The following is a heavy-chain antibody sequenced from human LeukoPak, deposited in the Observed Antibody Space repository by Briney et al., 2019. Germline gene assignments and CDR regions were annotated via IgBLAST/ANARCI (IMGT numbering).Heavy chain of an antibody. D-gene: IGHD3-10*01. CDR2: IYYSGST. V-gene: IGHV4-39*07. CDR1: GGSISSSSYY. CDR3: ARGGYYGSGNDFRFDP. Sequence: SETLSLTCTVSGGSISSSSYYWGWIRQPPGKGLEWIGSIYYSGSTNYNPSLKSRVTISVDTSKNQFSLKLTSVTAADTAVYFCARGGYYGSGNDFRFDPWGQGTLVTVSP. J-gene: IGHJ5*02.